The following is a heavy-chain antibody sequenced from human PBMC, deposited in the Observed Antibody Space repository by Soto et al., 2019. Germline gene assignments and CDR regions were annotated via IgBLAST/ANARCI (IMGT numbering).Heavy chain of an antibody. J-gene: IGHJ6*02. V-gene: IGHV3-7*03. CDR2: IKQDGSEK. D-gene: IGHD5-18*01. CDR3: AKDYGYAYGFYYGMDV. CDR1: EFTFSVYW. Sequence: EVQLVESGGGLVQPGGSLRLSCVASEFTFSVYWMSWVRQAPGKGLEWVANIKQDGSEKYYVDSVKGRFTISRDNAKKSLYLQMTSLRPEDTALYYCAKDYGYAYGFYYGMDVWGQGTTVTVSS.